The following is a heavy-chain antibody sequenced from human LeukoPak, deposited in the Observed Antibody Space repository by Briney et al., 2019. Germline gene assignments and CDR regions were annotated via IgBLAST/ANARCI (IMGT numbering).Heavy chain of an antibody. CDR1: GGSISSYY. D-gene: IGHD2-21*02. J-gene: IGHJ4*02. Sequence: SETLSLTCTVSGGSISSYYWSWIRQPPGKGLEWIGYIYYSGSTNYNPSLKSRVTISVDTSKNQFSLKLSSVTAADTAVYYCARAASVTAIYFDYWGQGTLVTVSS. V-gene: IGHV4-59*08. CDR2: IYYSGST. CDR3: ARAASVTAIYFDY.